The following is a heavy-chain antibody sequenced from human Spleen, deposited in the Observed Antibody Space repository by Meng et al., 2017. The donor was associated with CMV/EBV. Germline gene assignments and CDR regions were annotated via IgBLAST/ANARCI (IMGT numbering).Heavy chain of an antibody. CDR2: ISAYNAKT. D-gene: IGHD6-19*01. CDR1: GYTFTTYD. CDR3: ARGGSSGWYYYYGVDV. V-gene: IGHV1-18*01. Sequence: ASVKVSCKASGYTFTTYDISWVRQAPGQGLEWMGWISAYNAKTHYAQKFQGRVTMTTDTSTSTAYMELRSLTSDDTAVYFCARGGSSGWYYYYGVDVWGQGTTVTVSS. J-gene: IGHJ6*02.